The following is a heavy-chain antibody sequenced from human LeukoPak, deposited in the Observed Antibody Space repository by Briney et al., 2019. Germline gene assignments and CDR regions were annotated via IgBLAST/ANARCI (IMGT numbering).Heavy chain of an antibody. V-gene: IGHV3-30*03. J-gene: IGHJ4*02. CDR2: ISYDGSNK. Sequence: PGRSLRLSCAASGFTFSSYGMHWVRQAPGKGLEWVAVISYDGSNKYYADSVKGRFTISRDNSKNTLFLQMNNLRVDDSALYYCVVLGGGPDRWYAFDHWGQGTLVTVSS. D-gene: IGHD3-16*01. CDR3: VVLGGGPDRWYAFDH. CDR1: GFTFSSYG.